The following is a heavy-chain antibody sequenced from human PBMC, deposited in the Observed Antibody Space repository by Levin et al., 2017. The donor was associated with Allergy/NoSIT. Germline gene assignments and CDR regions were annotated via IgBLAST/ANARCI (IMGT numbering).Heavy chain of an antibody. CDR3: ARGPEI. CDR2: ISSNSVYI. CDR1: GFSFSGYN. J-gene: IGHJ4*02. Sequence: GGSLRLSCAASGFSFSGYNMNWVRQAPGKGLEWVASISSNSVYIFYADSVRGRFTISRDNAKRSLYLQIDSLRDDDTAVYYCARGPEIWGQGTPVTVSS. V-gene: IGHV3-21*01.